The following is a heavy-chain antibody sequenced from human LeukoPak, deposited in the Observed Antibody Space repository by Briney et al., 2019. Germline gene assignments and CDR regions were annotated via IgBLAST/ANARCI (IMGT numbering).Heavy chain of an antibody. CDR3: ARVGLGSYDFWSGYYGNWFDP. Sequence: PSETLSLTCAVYAGSFSGYYWSWIRQPPGKGLEWIGEINHSGSTNYNPSLKSRVTISVDTSKNQFSLKLSSVTAADTAVYYCARVGLGSYDFWSGYYGNWFDPWGQGTLVTVSS. D-gene: IGHD3-3*01. CDR1: AGSFSGYY. J-gene: IGHJ5*02. CDR2: INHSGST. V-gene: IGHV4-34*01.